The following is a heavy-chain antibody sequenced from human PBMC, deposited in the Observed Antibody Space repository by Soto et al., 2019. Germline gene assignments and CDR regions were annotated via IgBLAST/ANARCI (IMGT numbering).Heavy chain of an antibody. J-gene: IGHJ6*02. D-gene: IGHD2-15*01. V-gene: IGHV4-31*03. Sequence: QVQLQESGPGLVKPSQTLSLTCTVSGGSISSGGYYWSWIRQHPGKGLEWIGYIYCSGSTCYNPCLKSRVTISVHTSKNQFSLKLSSVAAADTAVYYCARVLGVVAATPYYYGMDVWGQGTTVTVSS. CDR2: IYCSGST. CDR1: GGSISSGGYY. CDR3: ARVLGVVAATPYYYGMDV.